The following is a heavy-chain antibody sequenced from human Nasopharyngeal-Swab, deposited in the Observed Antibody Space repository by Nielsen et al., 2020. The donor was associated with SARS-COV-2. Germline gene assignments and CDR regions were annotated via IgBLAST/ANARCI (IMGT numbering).Heavy chain of an antibody. J-gene: IGHJ4*02. CDR3: ATLSSSWYEYYFDY. Sequence: ESLKISCTVSGSSISSSTYYWAWIRQPPGKGLEWIGSIYYGGSTYYNPSLKSRVTISVDTSKNQFSLKLSSVTAADTAVYYCATLSSSWYEYYFDYWGQGTLVTVSS. V-gene: IGHV4-39*01. CDR2: IYYGGST. D-gene: IGHD6-13*01. CDR1: GSSISSSTYY.